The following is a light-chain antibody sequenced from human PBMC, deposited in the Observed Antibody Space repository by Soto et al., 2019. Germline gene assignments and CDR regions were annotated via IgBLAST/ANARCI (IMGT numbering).Light chain of an antibody. J-gene: IGKJ2*01. CDR1: QSVLYSSNNKNY. Sequence: DIVMTQSPDSLAVSLGERATINCKSSQSVLYSSNNKNYLAWYQQKPGQPPKLLIYWASTRESGVPDRFSGSGSGTDFNLTISSLQAEDVAVYYCQQYYSTPSYTFGQGTKLEIK. CDR3: QQYYSTPSYT. V-gene: IGKV4-1*01. CDR2: WAS.